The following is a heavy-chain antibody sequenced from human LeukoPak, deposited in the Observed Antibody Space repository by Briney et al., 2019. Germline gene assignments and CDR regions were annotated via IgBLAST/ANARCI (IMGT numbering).Heavy chain of an antibody. CDR3: TRDWLDASLDY. J-gene: IGHJ4*02. CDR2: INHPGTEK. D-gene: IGHD6-19*01. V-gene: IGHV3-7*01. Sequence: PGGSLRLSCAASGFSFSDFCMSWVRQAPGKGLEWVAFINHPGTEKYYVDSVEGRFTISRDNDKNSLYLQMNSLRAEDTAIYYCTRDWLDASLDYWGQGVLVTVSS. CDR1: GFSFSDFC.